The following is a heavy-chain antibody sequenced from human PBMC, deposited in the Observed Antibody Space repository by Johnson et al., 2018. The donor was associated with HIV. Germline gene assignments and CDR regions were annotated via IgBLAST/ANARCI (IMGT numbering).Heavy chain of an antibody. V-gene: IGHV3-20*04. D-gene: IGHD6-19*01. J-gene: IGHJ3*01. Sequence: MLLVESGGGLVQPGGSLKLSCAASGFTFSSYGMHWVRQAPGKGLAWVSGITWNGATPGSADSVKGRFTISRDNAKNSLYLQMNSLRAEDTAVYYCARDAVIRSGWYNVDAFDVWGQGTMVTVSS. CDR1: GFTFSSYG. CDR2: ITWNGATP. CDR3: ARDAVIRSGWYNVDAFDV.